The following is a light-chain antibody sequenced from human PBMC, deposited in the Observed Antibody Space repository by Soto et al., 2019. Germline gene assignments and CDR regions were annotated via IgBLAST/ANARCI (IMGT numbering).Light chain of an antibody. CDR3: QQYNSWPLT. J-gene: IGKJ4*01. CDR2: GAS. Sequence: EIVMTQSQATLSVSPGERATLSCRASQSVSSNLVWFTKKPGQAPRPLIYGASTRATVIPDRFSAMLSWTEFTLTISSLKSEDLAVYACQQYNSWPLTFFGVTKVYIK. CDR1: QSVSSN. V-gene: IGKV3-15*01.